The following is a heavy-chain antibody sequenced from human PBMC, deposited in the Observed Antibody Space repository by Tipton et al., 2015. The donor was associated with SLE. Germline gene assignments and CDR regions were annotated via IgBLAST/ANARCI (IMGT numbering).Heavy chain of an antibody. Sequence: TLSLTCTVSGGSISSYYWSWIRQPPGKGLEWIGYIYYSGNTNYNPSLKSRVTISVDTSKNQFSLKLTSVTTADTAVYFCARLREGIDSWGQGILVSVAS. J-gene: IGHJ4*02. V-gene: IGHV4-59*01. CDR3: ARLREGIDS. CDR1: GGSISSYY. CDR2: IYYSGNT.